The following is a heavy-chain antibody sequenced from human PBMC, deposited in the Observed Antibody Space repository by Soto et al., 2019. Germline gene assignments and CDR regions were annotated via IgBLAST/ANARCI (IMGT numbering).Heavy chain of an antibody. CDR3: ARSQGGSSSLDIYYYYYYGMDV. CDR2: IIPSFGTA. V-gene: IGHV1-69*01. J-gene: IGHJ6*02. D-gene: IGHD2-15*01. Sequence: QVQLVQSGAEVKKPGSSVKVSCKAPGGTFSSYAISWVRQAPGQGLEWMGGIIPSFGTAKYAQKFQGRVTITADESTSTGYMELSSLRSEDTAVYYCARSQGGSSSLDIYYYYYYGMDVWGQGTTVTVSS. CDR1: GGTFSSYA.